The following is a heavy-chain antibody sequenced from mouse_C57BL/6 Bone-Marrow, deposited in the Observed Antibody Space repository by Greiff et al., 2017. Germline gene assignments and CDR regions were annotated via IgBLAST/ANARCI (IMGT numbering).Heavy chain of an antibody. CDR2: IYPRSGNT. J-gene: IGHJ4*01. Sequence: VQLQQSGAELARPGASVKLSCKASGYTFTSYGISWVKQRTGQGLKWIGEIYPRSGNTYYNEKFKGKATLTADQSSSTAYMELRSLTSEDSAVYFCARLLRVAMDYWGQGTSVTVSS. D-gene: IGHD1-1*01. CDR1: GYTFTSYG. CDR3: ARLLRVAMDY. V-gene: IGHV1-81*01.